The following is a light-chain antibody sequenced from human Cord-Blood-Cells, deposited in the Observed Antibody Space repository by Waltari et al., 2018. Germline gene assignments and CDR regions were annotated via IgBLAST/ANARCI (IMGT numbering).Light chain of an antibody. CDR1: SIDVGSYTL. J-gene: IGLJ1*01. V-gene: IGLV2-23*02. CDR2: EVS. Sequence: QSALTHPASVPGSPGQPTTFPCPGTSIDVGSYTLVSWYQQHPGKAPKLMIYEVSKRPSGVSNRFSGSKSGNTASLTISGLQAEDEADYYCCSYAGSSTLVFGTGTKVTVL. CDR3: CSYAGSSTLV.